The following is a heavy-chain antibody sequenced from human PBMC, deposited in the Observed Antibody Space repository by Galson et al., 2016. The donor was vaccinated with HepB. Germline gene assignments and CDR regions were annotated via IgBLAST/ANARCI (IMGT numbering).Heavy chain of an antibody. D-gene: IGHD3-10*01. V-gene: IGHV3-74*01. CDR1: GFTFSNYW. J-gene: IGHJ4*02. CDR2: IKTDGSIT. CDR3: ARGRRGAISDFFDF. Sequence: SLRLSCAASGFTFSNYWMYWVRQAPGKGLVWVSRIKTDGSITGYADSVKGRFPISRANGKKTMYLQMNSLRAEDTALYYCARGRRGAISDFFDFWGQGTLVTVSS.